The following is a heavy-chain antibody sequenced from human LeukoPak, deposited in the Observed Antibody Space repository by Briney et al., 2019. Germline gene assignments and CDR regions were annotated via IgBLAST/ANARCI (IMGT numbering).Heavy chain of an antibody. CDR2: INHSGST. CDR1: GGSFSGYY. D-gene: IGHD3-10*01. J-gene: IGHJ4*02. V-gene: IGHV4-34*01. CDR3: ARAPAWEFPDY. Sequence: SETLSLTCAVYGGSFSGYYWSWIRQPPGKGLEWIGEINHSGSTNYNPSLKSRVTISVDTSKNQFSLKLSSVTAADTAVYYCARAPAWEFPDYWGQGTLVTVSS.